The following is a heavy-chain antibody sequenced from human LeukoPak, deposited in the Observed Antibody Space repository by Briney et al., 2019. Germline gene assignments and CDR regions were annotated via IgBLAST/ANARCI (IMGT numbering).Heavy chain of an antibody. CDR3: ANNWNLDY. D-gene: IGHD1-20*01. Sequence: GGSLRLSCAASGFTFSAYAMSWVRQAPGKGLEWISVISNSGTNTYNTASVKGRFTISRDNSKHTLYLQMNSLRAEDTAVYFCANNWNLDYWGQGTQVTVSS. J-gene: IGHJ4*02. V-gene: IGHV3-23*01. CDR2: ISNSGTNT. CDR1: GFTFSAYA.